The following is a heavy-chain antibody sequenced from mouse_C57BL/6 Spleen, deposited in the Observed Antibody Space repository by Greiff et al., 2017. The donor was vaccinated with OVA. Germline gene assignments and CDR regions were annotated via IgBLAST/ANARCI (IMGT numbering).Heavy chain of an antibody. CDR3: ARGGDYDDWYFDV. CDR2: INPSNGGT. D-gene: IGHD2-4*01. Sequence: VQLQQSGTELVKPGASVKLSCKASGYTFTSYWMHWVKQRPGQGLEWIGNINPSNGGTNYNEKFKSKATLTVDKSSSTAYMQLSSLTSEDSAVYYCARGGDYDDWYFDVWGTGTTVTVSS. V-gene: IGHV1-53*01. J-gene: IGHJ1*03. CDR1: GYTFTSYW.